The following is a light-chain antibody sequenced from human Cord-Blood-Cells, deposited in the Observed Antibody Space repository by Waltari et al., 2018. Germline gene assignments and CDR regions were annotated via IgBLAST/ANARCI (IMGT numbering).Light chain of an antibody. J-gene: IGKJ1*01. CDR1: QSVSSSY. CDR2: GAS. Sequence: EIVLTQSPGTLSLSPGERDTLSCRASQSVSSSYLAWYEQKPGQAPRLLSYGASSRATSVPDRCSGSGSGTDFTLTISRLEPEDCAVYYCQQYGSSPPTFGQGTKVEIK. CDR3: QQYGSSPPT. V-gene: IGKV3-20*01.